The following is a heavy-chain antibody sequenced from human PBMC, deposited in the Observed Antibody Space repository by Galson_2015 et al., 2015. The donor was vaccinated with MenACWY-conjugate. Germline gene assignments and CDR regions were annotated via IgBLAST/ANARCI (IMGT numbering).Heavy chain of an antibody. CDR1: GFTFSTYN. J-gene: IGHJ5*02. D-gene: IGHD6-6*01. CDR2: ISSSGTYT. V-gene: IGHV3-21*01. CDR3: ARGTIATRPNWFDP. Sequence: SLRLSCAASGFTFSTYNMNWVRQAPGKGLEWVSSISSSGTYTFYADSVKGRFTISRDNARNSLYLQMCSLRVEDTAVYYCARGTIATRPNWFDPWGQGTLVTVSS.